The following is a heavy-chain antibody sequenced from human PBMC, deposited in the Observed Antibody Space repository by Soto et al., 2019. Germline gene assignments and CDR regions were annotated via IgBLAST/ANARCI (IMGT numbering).Heavy chain of an antibody. J-gene: IGHJ5*02. V-gene: IGHV3-23*01. D-gene: IGHD3-22*01. Sequence: GGSLRLSCAASGFTFSSYAMSWVRQAPGKGLEWVSAISGSGSSTYYADSVKGRFTISGDNSKNTLYLQMNSLRAEDTAVYYCAKDPYYYDSSAWGNWFDPWGQGTLVTVSS. CDR3: AKDPYYYDSSAWGNWFDP. CDR2: ISGSGSST. CDR1: GFTFSSYA.